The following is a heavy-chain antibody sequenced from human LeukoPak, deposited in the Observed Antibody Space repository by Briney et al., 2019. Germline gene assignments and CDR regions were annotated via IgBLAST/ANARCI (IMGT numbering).Heavy chain of an antibody. CDR3: AREYKVRGVTAPYYYGIDV. Sequence: GGSLRLSCAASGFTFSSYAMSWVRQAPGKGLEWVSAISGSGGSTYYADPVKGRFTISRDNSKNTLYLQMNSLRAEDTAVYYCAREYKVRGVTAPYYYGIDVWGQGTTVTVSS. CDR1: GFTFSSYA. V-gene: IGHV3-23*01. D-gene: IGHD3-10*01. J-gene: IGHJ6*02. CDR2: ISGSGGST.